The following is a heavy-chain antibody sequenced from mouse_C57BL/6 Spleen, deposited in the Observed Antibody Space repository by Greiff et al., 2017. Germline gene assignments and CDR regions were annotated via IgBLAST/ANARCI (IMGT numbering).Heavy chain of an antibody. J-gene: IGHJ2*01. CDR1: GFTFSDYY. D-gene: IGHD4-1*01. Sequence: EVKVVESEGGLVQPGSSMKLSCTASGFTFSDYYMAWVRQVPEKGLEWVANINYDGSSTYYLDSLKSRFIISRDNAKNILYLQMSSLKSEDTATYYCAREGNWGAFDYWGQGTTLTVSS. CDR2: INYDGSST. V-gene: IGHV5-16*01. CDR3: AREGNWGAFDY.